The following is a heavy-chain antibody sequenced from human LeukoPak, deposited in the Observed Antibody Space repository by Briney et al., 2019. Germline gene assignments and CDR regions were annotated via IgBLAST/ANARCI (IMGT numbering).Heavy chain of an antibody. Sequence: SETLSLTCAVSGGSISSSNWWSWVRQPPGKGLEWIGEIYHSGSTNYNPSLKGRVTISVDKSKNQFSLKLSSVTAADTAVYYCARGYGSGAYYYYGMDVWGKGTTVTVSS. CDR3: ARGYGSGAYYYYGMDV. D-gene: IGHD3-10*01. J-gene: IGHJ6*04. V-gene: IGHV4-4*02. CDR2: IYHSGST. CDR1: GGSISSSNW.